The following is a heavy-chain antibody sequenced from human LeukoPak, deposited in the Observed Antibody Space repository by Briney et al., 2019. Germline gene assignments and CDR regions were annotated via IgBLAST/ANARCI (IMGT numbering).Heavy chain of an antibody. Sequence: GGSLRLSCAASGFSFSNAWMSWVRQAPGKGLEWVGRIKSKTDGGTTDYAAPVKGRFTISRHSKNTLYLQMNSLKTEHTAVYYCTTDSVVPAANKSRFDPWGEGTLVTVSS. J-gene: IGHJ5*02. V-gene: IGHV3-15*01. CDR3: TTDSVVPAANKSRFDP. CDR2: IKSKTDGGTT. D-gene: IGHD2-2*01. CDR1: GFSFSNAW.